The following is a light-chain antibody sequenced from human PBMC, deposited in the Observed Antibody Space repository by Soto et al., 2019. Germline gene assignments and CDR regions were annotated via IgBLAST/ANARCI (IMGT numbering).Light chain of an antibody. Sequence: DIQMTQSPTSLSASVGDRVTITCRASQDIRNFVAWYQQKPGKAPKLLIYAASTLQSGVPSRFSGSGSGTDVTLTLNSLQPEDDATYSCQKYSSVPVFGPGTKVEIK. CDR2: AAS. CDR3: QKYSSVPV. J-gene: IGKJ3*01. CDR1: QDIRNF. V-gene: IGKV1-27*01.